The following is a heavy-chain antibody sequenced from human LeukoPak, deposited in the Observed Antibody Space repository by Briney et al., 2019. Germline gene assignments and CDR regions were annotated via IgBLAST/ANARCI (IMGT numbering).Heavy chain of an antibody. J-gene: IGHJ4*02. D-gene: IGHD3-22*01. V-gene: IGHV4-59*01. CDR2: IYYSGST. CDR1: GGSISSYY. CDR3: ARVTGYIVEDYFDY. Sequence: SETLSLTCSVSGGSISSYYWSWIRQPPGKGLAWIGYIYYSGSTNYNPSLKSRVTISVDTSKNQFSLRLSSVTAADTAVYYCARVTGYIVEDYFDYWGQGTLVTVSS.